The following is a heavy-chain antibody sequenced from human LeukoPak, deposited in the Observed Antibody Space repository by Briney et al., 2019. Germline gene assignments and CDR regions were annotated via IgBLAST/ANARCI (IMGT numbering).Heavy chain of an antibody. J-gene: IGHJ4*02. CDR1: GFTFTDYY. V-gene: IGHV3-11*04. Sequence: KPGGSLRLSCAAAGFTFTDYYMSWIRQAPGKGLEWVAYISISGSTIYYADSVKGRFTISRDNAKNSLYLQMNSLRDEDTAVYYCARGPQRYYGSGQDFDYWGQGTLVTVSS. CDR2: ISISGSTI. CDR3: ARGPQRYYGSGQDFDY. D-gene: IGHD3-10*01.